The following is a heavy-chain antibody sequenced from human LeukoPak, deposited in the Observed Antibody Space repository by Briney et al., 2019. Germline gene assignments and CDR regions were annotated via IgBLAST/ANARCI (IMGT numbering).Heavy chain of an antibody. Sequence: PSVKVSCKASGGTFSSYAISWVRQAPRHGLEWMGRIIPIFGIANYAQKFQSRVTISADKSTSTAYMELSSLRSEDTAVYYCARTCSGWYEGNHLGYWGQGTLVTVSS. CDR1: GGTFSSYA. CDR3: ARTCSGWYEGNHLGY. D-gene: IGHD6-19*01. V-gene: IGHV1-69*04. J-gene: IGHJ4*02. CDR2: IIPIFGIA.